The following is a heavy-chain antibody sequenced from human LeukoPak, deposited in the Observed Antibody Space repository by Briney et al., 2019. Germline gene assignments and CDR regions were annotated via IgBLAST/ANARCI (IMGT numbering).Heavy chain of an antibody. CDR1: GYSFTDYW. J-gene: IGHJ4*02. CDR2: IYPGDSDT. Sequence: GESLKISCKGSGYSFTDYWIGWVRQMPGKGLEWMGIIYPGDSDTRYSPSFQGQVTISADKSISTAYLQWSSLKASDTAMYYCARPSGSYRQGLRYFDYWGQGTPVTVSS. CDR3: ARPSGSYRQGLRYFDY. V-gene: IGHV5-51*01. D-gene: IGHD1-26*01.